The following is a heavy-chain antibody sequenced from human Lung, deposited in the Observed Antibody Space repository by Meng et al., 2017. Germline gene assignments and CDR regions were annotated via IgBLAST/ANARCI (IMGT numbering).Heavy chain of an antibody. J-gene: IGHJ4*02. CDR3: ARDEDISAAGKLFGDY. CDR2: INPKSGDT. CDR1: VYTFPDYW. D-gene: IGHD6-13*01. Sequence: GRRVGSGVEVKQAGGSVKVPCKASVYTFPDYWLHWVRRAPGQGLEWMGRINPKSGDTHYAQRFQGRVTMTGDTSISTAYMELSGLRSDDTAMYYCARDEDISAAGKLFGDYWGQGTLVTVSS. V-gene: IGHV1-2*06.